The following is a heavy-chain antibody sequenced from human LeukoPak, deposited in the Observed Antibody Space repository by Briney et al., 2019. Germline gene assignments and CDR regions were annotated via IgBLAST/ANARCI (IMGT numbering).Heavy chain of an antibody. Sequence: GGSLRLSCSASGFTFSNYAMSWVRQAPGQGLAWVSGISGSGDTTYYSDSVECRFSISRDNSKNTLYLEMSSLRAEDTAVYFCAKDQVRFLEGLPYYFDLWGRGSLVIVSS. J-gene: IGHJ4*02. CDR1: GFTFSNYA. D-gene: IGHD3-3*01. CDR2: ISGSGDTT. V-gene: IGHV3-23*01. CDR3: AKDQVRFLEGLPYYFDL.